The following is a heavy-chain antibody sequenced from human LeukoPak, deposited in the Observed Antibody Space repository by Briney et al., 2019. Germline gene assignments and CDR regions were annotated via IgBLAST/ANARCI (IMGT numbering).Heavy chain of an antibody. CDR2: FYYSGST. V-gene: IGHV4-39*01. CDR1: GGPVTTGYYY. Sequence: PSETLSLTCTVSGGPVTTGYYYWGWIRQPPGKALEWIGSFYYSGSTYYNSSLQSRVTISVDTSKTQFSLRLNSVTAADTAVYYCARFYYGSGSYVSNFDYWGQGTLVTVSS. D-gene: IGHD3-10*01. CDR3: ARFYYGSGSYVSNFDY. J-gene: IGHJ4*02.